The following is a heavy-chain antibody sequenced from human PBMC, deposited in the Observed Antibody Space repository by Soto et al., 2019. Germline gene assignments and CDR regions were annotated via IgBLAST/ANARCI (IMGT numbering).Heavy chain of an antibody. CDR2: IYYSGGT. CDR3: AGGMDRAKTGY. V-gene: IGHV4-59*12. CDR1: GGSISSYY. J-gene: IGHJ4*02. D-gene: IGHD5-18*01. Sequence: PSETLSLTCTVSGGSISSYYWSWIRQPPGKGLEWIGDIYYSGGTNYSSSLKSRVTISVDTSKNQFSLTLTSPTAADTAVYYCAGGMDRAKTGYWGRGTLVTVSS.